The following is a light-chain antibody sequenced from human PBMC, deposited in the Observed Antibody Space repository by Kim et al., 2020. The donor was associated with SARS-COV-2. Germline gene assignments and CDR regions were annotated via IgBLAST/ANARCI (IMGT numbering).Light chain of an antibody. Sequence: QPVLTQPASASASLGASVTLTCTLSSGYSNYKVDWHHQRPGKGPRFVMRVGTGGIVGSKGDGIPDRFSVLGSGLNRYLTIKNIQEEDESDYHCGADHGSGSNFGVFGGGTQLTVL. J-gene: IGLJ3*02. CDR3: GADHGSGSNFGV. V-gene: IGLV9-49*01. CDR2: VGTGGIVG. CDR1: SGYSNYK.